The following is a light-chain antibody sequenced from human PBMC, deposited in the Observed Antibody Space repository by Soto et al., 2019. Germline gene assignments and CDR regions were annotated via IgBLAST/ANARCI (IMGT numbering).Light chain of an antibody. CDR3: QQCGSSST. V-gene: IGKV1-5*01. CDR1: QSIGSW. CDR2: GAS. Sequence: DIQMTQSPSILSASVGDRVTITCRASQSIGSWLAWYQHKPGKAPKLLIYGASMRATGIPDRFSGSGSGTDFTLTISRLEPEDFAVYYCQQCGSSSTFGQGTRLEIK. J-gene: IGKJ5*01.